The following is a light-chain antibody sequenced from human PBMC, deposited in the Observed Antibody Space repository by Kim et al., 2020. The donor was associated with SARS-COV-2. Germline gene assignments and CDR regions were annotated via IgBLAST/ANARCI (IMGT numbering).Light chain of an antibody. Sequence: SPGEKATLSCRSSRCVTSNYLAWYQQKPGQAPRLLIYIASSRATGIPDRFSGSVSGTEFTLTISRLEPEDFAVYYCHQYGSPPSTFGQGTRLEIK. V-gene: IGKV3-20*01. CDR2: IAS. CDR1: RCVTSNY. J-gene: IGKJ5*01. CDR3: HQYGSPPST.